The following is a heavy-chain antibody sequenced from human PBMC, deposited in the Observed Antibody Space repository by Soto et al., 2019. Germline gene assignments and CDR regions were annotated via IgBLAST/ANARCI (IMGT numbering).Heavy chain of an antibody. CDR3: AKGSPVDIPHMDV. CDR1: GFTFSNYV. CDR2: ISASGYTT. J-gene: IGHJ6*03. V-gene: IGHV3-23*01. D-gene: IGHD2-2*01. Sequence: GGSLRLSCTASGFTFSNYVMCWVRQAPGKLEWVSGISASGYTTFYADSVKGRFTISRDNSKNTLYVEMNSLRAEDTAVYYCAKGSPVDIPHMDVWGKGTTVTVSS.